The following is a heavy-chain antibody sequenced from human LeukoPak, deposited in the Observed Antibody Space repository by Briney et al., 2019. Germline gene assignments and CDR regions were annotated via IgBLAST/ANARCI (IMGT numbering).Heavy chain of an antibody. Sequence: ASVKVSCKASGYTFTSYGISWVRQAPGQGLEWMGWISAYNGNTNYAQKLQGRVTMTTDTSTSTAYMELRSLRSDDTAVYYCARDASRSDYYDSSGYDYWGQGTLVTVSS. V-gene: IGHV1-18*01. CDR3: ARDASRSDYYDSSGYDY. J-gene: IGHJ4*02. CDR2: ISAYNGNT. D-gene: IGHD3-22*01. CDR1: GYTFTSYG.